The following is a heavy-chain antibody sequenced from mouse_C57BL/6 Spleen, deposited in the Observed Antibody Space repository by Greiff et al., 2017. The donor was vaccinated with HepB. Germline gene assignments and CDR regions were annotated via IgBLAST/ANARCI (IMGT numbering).Heavy chain of an antibody. J-gene: IGHJ2*01. CDR2: IDPENGDT. V-gene: IGHV14-4*01. D-gene: IGHD1-1*01. CDR3: TTWGVSTVVATNYFDY. Sequence: VQLQHSGAELVRPGASVKLSCTASGFNIKDDYMHWVKQRPEQGLEWIGWIDPENGDTEYASKFQGKATITADPSSNTAYLQLSSLTSEDTAVYYCTTWGVSTVVATNYFDYWGQGTTLTVSS. CDR1: GFNIKDDY.